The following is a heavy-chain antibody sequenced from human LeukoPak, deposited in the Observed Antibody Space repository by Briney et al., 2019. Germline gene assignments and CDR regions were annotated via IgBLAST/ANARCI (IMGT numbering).Heavy chain of an antibody. J-gene: IGHJ4*02. CDR2: ISGSTSYI. CDR1: AFTFRTYN. Sequence: GGSLRPSCPAAAFTFRTYNMDGVRQAPGKGLEWVSSISGSTSYIYYADSVKGRFAISRDNSKNTLYLQMNNLKAEDTAVYYCARDFARSGGSSSSLATHYWSQGTLVTVSS. CDR3: ARDFARSGGSSSSLATHY. D-gene: IGHD2-15*01. V-gene: IGHV3-21*04.